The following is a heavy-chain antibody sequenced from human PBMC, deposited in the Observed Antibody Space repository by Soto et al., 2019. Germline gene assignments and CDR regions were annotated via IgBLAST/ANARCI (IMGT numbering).Heavy chain of an antibody. V-gene: IGHV3-64*01. CDR3: AKGGSGYEFDD. D-gene: IGHD5-12*01. Sequence: EVQLVESGGCLVQPGGSLRLSCAASGFTFSSYAMHWVRQAPGKGLEYVSVISSNGGSTYYANSVKGRFTISRDNSKNTLYLQMGSLTAEDKAVYYCAKGGSGYEFDDWGQGTLVTVYS. CDR2: ISSNGGST. J-gene: IGHJ4*02. CDR1: GFTFSSYA.